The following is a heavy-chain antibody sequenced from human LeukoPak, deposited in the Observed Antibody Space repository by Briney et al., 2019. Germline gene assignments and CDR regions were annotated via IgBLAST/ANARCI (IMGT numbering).Heavy chain of an antibody. V-gene: IGHV4-59*01. Sequence: PSETLSLTCTVSGGSISSYYWSWIRQPPGKGLEWIGYIYYSGSTNYNPSLKSRVTISVDTSKNQFSLKLSSVTAADTAVYYCARVQAHYYGSGSYLDYWGQGTLVTVSS. J-gene: IGHJ4*02. CDR1: GGSISSYY. CDR2: IYYSGST. CDR3: ARVQAHYYGSGSYLDY. D-gene: IGHD3-10*01.